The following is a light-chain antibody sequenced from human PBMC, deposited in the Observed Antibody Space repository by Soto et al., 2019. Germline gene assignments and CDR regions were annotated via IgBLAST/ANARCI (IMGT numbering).Light chain of an antibody. CDR3: QQYNNWPPT. J-gene: IGKJ2*01. CDR1: KSVSSS. CDR2: GAS. V-gene: IGKV3-15*01. Sequence: EIVMTQSPATLSVSPGERATLSCRASKSVSSSLAWYQQKPGQAPRLLIYGASTRAAGIPARFSGSGSGTEFTLTIRSLQSEDFEVYYCQQYNNWPPTFGQGTKVEIK.